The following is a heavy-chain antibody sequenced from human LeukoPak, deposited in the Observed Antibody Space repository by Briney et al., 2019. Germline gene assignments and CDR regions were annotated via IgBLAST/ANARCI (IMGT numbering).Heavy chain of an antibody. CDR1: GFTFSSYA. CDR3: ARGSGVYTTPK. CDR2: ISSSGSTI. V-gene: IGHV3-48*03. Sequence: PGGSLRLACAASGFTFSSYAMSWVRQAPGKGLECVSYISSSGSTIYYADSVKGRFTISRDNAKNSLYLQINSLRAEDTAVYYCARGSGVYTTPKWGQGTLVTVSS. J-gene: IGHJ4*02. D-gene: IGHD2-15*01.